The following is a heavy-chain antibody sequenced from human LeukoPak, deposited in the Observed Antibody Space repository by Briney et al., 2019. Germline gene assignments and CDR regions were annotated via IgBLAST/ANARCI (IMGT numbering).Heavy chain of an antibody. CDR1: GGSISSYY. J-gene: IGHJ3*02. CDR3: ARAPGVGATIGAFDI. V-gene: IGHV4-59*01. Sequence: SETLSLTCTVSGGSISSYYWSWIRQPPGKGLEWIGYIYYSGSTNYNPSLKSRVTISVDTSKNQFSLKLSSVTAADTAVYYCARAPGVGATIGAFDIWGQGTVVTVSS. CDR2: IYYSGST. D-gene: IGHD1-26*01.